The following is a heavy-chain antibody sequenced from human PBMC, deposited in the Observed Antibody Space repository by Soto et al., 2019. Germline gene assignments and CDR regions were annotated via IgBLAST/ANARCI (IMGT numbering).Heavy chain of an antibody. CDR1: CGSIGSGGYY. V-gene: IGHV4-31*03. CDR2: IYYSGST. J-gene: IGHJ4*02. CDR3: ARGATASGSYYNGRYYFDY. D-gene: IGHD3-10*01. Sequence: SETLSLTCTVSCGSIGSGGYYWSWIRQQPGKGLEWIGYIYYSGSTYYNPSLKSRVTISVDTSKNQFSLKLSSVTAADTAVYYCARGATASGSYYNGRYYFDYWGQGTLVTVSS.